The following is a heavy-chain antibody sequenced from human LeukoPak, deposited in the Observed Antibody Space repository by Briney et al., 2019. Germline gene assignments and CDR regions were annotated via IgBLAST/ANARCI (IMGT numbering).Heavy chain of an antibody. J-gene: IGHJ4*02. D-gene: IGHD6-6*01. CDR3: ARRSIAARDFDY. V-gene: IGHV3-7*01. Sequence: GGSLRLSCAASGFTFSSYRMSWVRQAPGKGLEWVANIKQDGSEKYYVDSVEGRFTISRDNAKNSLYLQMNSLRAEDTAVYYCARRSIAARDFDYWGQGTLVTVSS. CDR2: IKQDGSEK. CDR1: GFTFSSYR.